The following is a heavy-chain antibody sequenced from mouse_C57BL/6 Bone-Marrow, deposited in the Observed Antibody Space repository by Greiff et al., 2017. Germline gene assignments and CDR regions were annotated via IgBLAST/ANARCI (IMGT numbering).Heavy chain of an antibody. CDR2: IYPRDGST. J-gene: IGHJ1*03. CDR1: GYTFTSYD. CDR3: ARVDVGGSSGDWYFDV. D-gene: IGHD1-1*01. Sequence: VQLQQSGPELVKPGASVKLSCKASGYTFTSYDINWVKQRPGQGLEWIGWIYPRDGSTEYNEKLKGKATLTVDTSSSTAYMELHSLTSEDSAVYFCARVDVGGSSGDWYFDVWGTGTTVTVSS. V-gene: IGHV1-85*01.